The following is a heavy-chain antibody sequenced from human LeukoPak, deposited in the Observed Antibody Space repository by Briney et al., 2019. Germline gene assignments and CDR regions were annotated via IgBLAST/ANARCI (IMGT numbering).Heavy chain of an antibody. V-gene: IGHV1-2*02. CDR1: GYTFTGYY. Sequence: ASVKVSCKASGYTFTGYYMHWVRQAPGQGLEWMGWINPNSGGTNYAQKFQGRVTMTRDTSISTAYMELSRLRSDDTAVYYCARVAVRGQSAKDYWGQGTLVTVSS. CDR2: INPNSGGT. D-gene: IGHD3-10*01. CDR3: ARVAVRGQSAKDY. J-gene: IGHJ4*02.